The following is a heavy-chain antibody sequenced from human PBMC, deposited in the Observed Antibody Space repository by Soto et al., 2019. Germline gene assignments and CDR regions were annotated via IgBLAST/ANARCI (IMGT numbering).Heavy chain of an antibody. Sequence: GGSLRLSCAASGFSFSLYWMHWVRQAPGKGLVWVPRINGDGSDTSYGDSVKGRFTTSRDNAKNTLYLHMNSLGAEDTAVYYCARDFGEVGATAVYDIWGQGTMVTVSS. CDR3: ARDFGEVGATAVYDI. J-gene: IGHJ3*02. CDR1: GFSFSLYW. CDR2: INGDGSDT. D-gene: IGHD1-26*01. V-gene: IGHV3-74*01.